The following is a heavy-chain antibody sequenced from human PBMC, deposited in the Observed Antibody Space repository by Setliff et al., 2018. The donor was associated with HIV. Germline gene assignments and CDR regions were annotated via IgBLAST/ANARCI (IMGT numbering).Heavy chain of an antibody. D-gene: IGHD1-26*01. CDR1: GFTFSSYW. CDR3: VRDSAASVWVGASVYYFDF. Sequence: PGGSLRLSCAASGFTFSSYWMSWVHQAPGKGLEWVSSISSSDDDTHYADSLRGRFTVSRDNAKSALYLQMNNLSVDDTAVYYCVRDSAASVWVGASVYYFDFWGQGIQVTVSS. CDR2: ISSSDDDT. J-gene: IGHJ4*02. V-gene: IGHV3-21*01.